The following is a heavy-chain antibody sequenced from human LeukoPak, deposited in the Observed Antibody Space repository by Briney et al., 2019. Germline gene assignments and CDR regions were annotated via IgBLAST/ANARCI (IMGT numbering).Heavy chain of an antibody. Sequence: PGGPLRLSCAASGFTFSSYGMHWVRQAPGKGLEWVAVISYDGSNKYYADSVKGRFTISRDNSKNTLYLQMNSLRAEDTAVYYCAKDKTPRNYYYDSSGLSLGYWGQGTLVTVSS. D-gene: IGHD3-22*01. CDR3: AKDKTPRNYYYDSSGLSLGY. CDR1: GFTFSSYG. CDR2: ISYDGSNK. V-gene: IGHV3-30*18. J-gene: IGHJ4*02.